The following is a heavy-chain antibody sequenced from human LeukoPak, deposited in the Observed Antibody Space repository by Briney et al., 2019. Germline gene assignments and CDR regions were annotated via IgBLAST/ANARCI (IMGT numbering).Heavy chain of an antibody. J-gene: IGHJ4*02. CDR1: GGSLRSSGHW. CDR3: ARQSGAQSSAWYFDA. V-gene: IGHV4-39*01. CDR2: IHYSGKV. Sequence: PSETLSLTCTVSGGSLRSSGHWWVWIRQPPGKGLEWIGSIHYSGKVYYNPSLKSRVTTSVDTSTDQFSLRLSSATAADTAIYYCARQSGAQSSAWYFDAWGQGTLVTVSS. D-gene: IGHD6-19*01.